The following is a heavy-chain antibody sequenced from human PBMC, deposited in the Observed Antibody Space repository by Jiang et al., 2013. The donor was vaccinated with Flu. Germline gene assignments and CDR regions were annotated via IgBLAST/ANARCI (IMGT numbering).Heavy chain of an antibody. D-gene: IGHD5-24*01. Sequence: GPGLVKPSETLSLTCTVSGDSITSSNYYWGWIRQPPGKGLEWIGSMYYSGSTYYNPSLKSRVTISVDTSRNQFYLKLSSVTAADTAVYYCASPLEMATTGAFDIWGQGTMVTVSS. CDR1: GDSITSSNYY. CDR2: MYYSGST. J-gene: IGHJ3*02. V-gene: IGHV4-39*01. CDR3: ASPLEMATTGAFDI.